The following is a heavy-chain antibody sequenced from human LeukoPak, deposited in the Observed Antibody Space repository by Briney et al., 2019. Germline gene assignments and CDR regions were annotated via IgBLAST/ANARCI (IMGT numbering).Heavy chain of an antibody. CDR3: AKRDSSGSYYFDY. D-gene: IGHD6-19*01. Sequence: ASVKVSCKASGYTFTSYDINWVRQATGQGLEWMGWMNPNSGNTGYAQKFQGRVTITRNTSISTAYMELSSLRSEDTAVYYCAKRDSSGSYYFDYWGQGILVTVSS. V-gene: IGHV1-8*03. CDR2: MNPNSGNT. CDR1: GYTFTSYD. J-gene: IGHJ4*02.